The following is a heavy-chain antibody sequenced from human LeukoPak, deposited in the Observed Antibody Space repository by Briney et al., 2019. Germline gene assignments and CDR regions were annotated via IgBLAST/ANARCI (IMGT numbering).Heavy chain of an antibody. CDR3: ATARGGY. V-gene: IGHV3-23*01. Sequence: GGSLRLSCAASGFIFSSYAMSWVRQAPGKGLEWVSGTTNSGGNTYYADSVKGRFTISRDNSKNTLSLQMTSLRAEDTAVYYCATARGGYWGQGTLVTVSS. CDR1: GFIFSSYA. CDR2: TTNSGGNT. J-gene: IGHJ4*02. D-gene: IGHD2-15*01.